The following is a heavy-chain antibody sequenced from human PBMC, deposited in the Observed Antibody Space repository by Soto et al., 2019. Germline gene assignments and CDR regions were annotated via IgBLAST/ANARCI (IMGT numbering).Heavy chain of an antibody. CDR3: AIRGADMVPYDFDL. V-gene: IGHV3-23*01. CDR1: GFSFSSFG. CDR2: CSGCGRST. J-gene: IGHJ4*02. Sequence: PGGSLRLSCAASGFSFSSFGMSWVRQAPGKGLEWVSSCSGCGRSTYYADSVQGRFTISRDNSRNRLYLQMNRLRAEDTAVYYCAIRGADMVPYDFDLWGQGTLVTVSS. D-gene: IGHD5-18*01.